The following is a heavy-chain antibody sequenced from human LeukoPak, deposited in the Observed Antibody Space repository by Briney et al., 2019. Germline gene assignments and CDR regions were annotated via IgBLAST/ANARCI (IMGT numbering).Heavy chain of an antibody. D-gene: IGHD1-14*01. CDR1: GFSFMNAW. Sequence: PGGSLRLSCAASGFSFMNAWMIWVRQAPGKGLEWVGRIKSNADGGTPDYAAPARGRFTISRDDSKNTLYLQMNSLKTEDTAVYYCTTFYHEYNPYWGRGTLVTVSS. CDR3: TTFYHEYNPY. J-gene: IGHJ4*02. CDR2: IKSNADGGTP. V-gene: IGHV3-15*01.